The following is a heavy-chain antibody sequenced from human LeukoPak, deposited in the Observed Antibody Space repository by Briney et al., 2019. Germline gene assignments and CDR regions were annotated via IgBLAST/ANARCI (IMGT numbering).Heavy chain of an antibody. J-gene: IGHJ4*02. CDR2: ISSSSSYI. D-gene: IGHD4-23*01. CDR1: GFTFSSYS. V-gene: IGHV3-21*01. CDR3: ARVPDYGGNT. Sequence: GGSLRLSCAASGFTFSSYSMNWVRQAPGKGLEWVSSISSSSSYIYHADSVKGRFTISRDNAKNSLYLQMNCLRAEDTAVYYCARVPDYGGNTWGQGTLVTVSS.